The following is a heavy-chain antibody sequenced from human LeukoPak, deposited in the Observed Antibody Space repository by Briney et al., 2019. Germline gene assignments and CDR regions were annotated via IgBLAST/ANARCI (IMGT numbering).Heavy chain of an antibody. CDR3: ARRGSIVVVPAAIPHDAFDI. CDR2: ISYDGSNK. CDR1: GFTFSSYA. V-gene: IGHV3-30-3*01. D-gene: IGHD2-2*01. J-gene: IGHJ3*02. Sequence: GGALRLSCAASGFTFSSYAMHWVRQAPGKGLEWVAVISYDGSNKYYADSVKGRFTISRDNSKNTLYLQMNSLRAEDTAVYYCARRGSIVVVPAAIPHDAFDIWGQGTMVTVSS.